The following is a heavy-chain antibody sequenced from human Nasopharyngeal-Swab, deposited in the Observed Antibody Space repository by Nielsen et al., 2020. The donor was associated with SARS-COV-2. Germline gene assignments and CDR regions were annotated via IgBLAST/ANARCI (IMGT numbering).Heavy chain of an antibody. CDR3: ARDKPGTTIFGVVIGPFDY. Sequence: GESLKISCAASGFTFSSYEMNWVRQAPGKGLEWVSYISSSGSTIYYADSVKGRFTISRDNAKNSLYLQMNSLRAEDTAVYYCARDKPGTTIFGVVIGPFDYWGQGTLVTVSS. CDR2: ISSSGSTI. J-gene: IGHJ4*02. V-gene: IGHV3-48*03. D-gene: IGHD3-3*01. CDR1: GFTFSSYE.